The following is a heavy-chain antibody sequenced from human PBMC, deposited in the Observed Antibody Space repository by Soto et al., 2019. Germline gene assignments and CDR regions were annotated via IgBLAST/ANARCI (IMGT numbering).Heavy chain of an antibody. CDR2: IYYSGST. CDR3: AREHRVRNWNDDTPHKTNWFDP. D-gene: IGHD1-1*01. J-gene: IGHJ5*02. V-gene: IGHV4-59*01. Sequence: QVQLQESGPGLVKPSETLSLTCTVSGGSISSYYWSWIRQPPGKGLEWIGYIYYSGSTNYNPSLKSPVITSVHTTKNHFSLKLSSVTAADAARYYCAREHRVRNWNDDTPHKTNWFDPWGQGTLVTVSS. CDR1: GGSISSYY.